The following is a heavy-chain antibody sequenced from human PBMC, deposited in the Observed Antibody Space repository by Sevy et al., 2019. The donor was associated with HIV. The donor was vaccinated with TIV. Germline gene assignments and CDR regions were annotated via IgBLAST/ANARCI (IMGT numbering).Heavy chain of an antibody. D-gene: IGHD3-3*01. Sequence: ASVKFSCAAFGYTFTTYDINWVRQAPGQGLEWMGWMSPNTGATGFAQKFQGRVTLTRNKSITPAYMELSSLTYEDTAIYYCARGGNGDFWSYEYYYYGMDVWGQGTTVTVSS. CDR2: MSPNTGAT. CDR1: GYTFTTYD. CDR3: ARGGNGDFWSYEYYYYGMDV. V-gene: IGHV1-8*01. J-gene: IGHJ6*02.